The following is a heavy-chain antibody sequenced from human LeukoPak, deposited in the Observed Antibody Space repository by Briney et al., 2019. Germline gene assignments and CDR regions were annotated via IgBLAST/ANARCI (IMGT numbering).Heavy chain of an antibody. CDR3: AKPLRTMVRGGGFDY. V-gene: IGHV3-30*18. J-gene: IGHJ4*02. Sequence: PGRSLRLSCAASGFTFSSYGMHWVRQAPGKGLEWVAVISYDGSNKYYADSVKGRFTISRDNSKNTLYLQMNSLRAEDTAVYYCAKPLRTMVRGGGFDYWGQGTLVTVSS. CDR2: ISYDGSNK. CDR1: GFTFSSYG. D-gene: IGHD3-10*01.